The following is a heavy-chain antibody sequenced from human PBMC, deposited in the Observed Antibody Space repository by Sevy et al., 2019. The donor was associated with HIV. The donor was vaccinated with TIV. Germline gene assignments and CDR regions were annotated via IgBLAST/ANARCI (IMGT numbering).Heavy chain of an antibody. J-gene: IGHJ6*02. CDR1: GGSFSGYY. D-gene: IGHD2-2*01. CDR3: ARGGIVVVPAAMGTRGYSYGFLPHYYYYGMDV. V-gene: IGHV4-34*01. Sequence: SETLSLTCAVYGGSFSGYYWSWIRQPPGKGLEWIGEINHSGSTNYNPSLKSRVTISVDTSKNQFSRKLSSVTAADTAGYYCARGGIVVVPAAMGTRGYSYGFLPHYYYYGMDVWGQGTTVTVSS. CDR2: INHSGST.